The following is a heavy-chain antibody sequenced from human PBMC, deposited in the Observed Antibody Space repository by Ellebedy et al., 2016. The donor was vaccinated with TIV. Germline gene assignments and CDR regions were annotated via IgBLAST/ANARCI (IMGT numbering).Heavy chain of an antibody. CDR2: IYYSGST. Sequence: SETLSLTXTVSGGSISSSSYYWGWIRQPPGKGLEWIGSIYYSGSTYYNPSLKSRVTISVDTSKNQFSLKLSSVTAADTAVYYCASGKVTMVRGVIIIYYYYYGMDVWGQGTTVTVSS. J-gene: IGHJ6*02. CDR3: ASGKVTMVRGVIIIYYYYYGMDV. D-gene: IGHD3-10*01. V-gene: IGHV4-39*01. CDR1: GGSISSSSYY.